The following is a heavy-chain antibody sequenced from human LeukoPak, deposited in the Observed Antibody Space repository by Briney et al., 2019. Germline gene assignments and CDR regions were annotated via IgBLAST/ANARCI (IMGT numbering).Heavy chain of an antibody. V-gene: IGHV4-30-4*01. J-gene: IGHJ4*02. Sequence: SETLSLTCTVSGGSISSGDYYWSWIRQPPGKGLEWIGYIYYSGSTYYNPSLKSRVTISVDTSKNQFSLKLSSVTAADTAVYYWARVVFGRATNNDYWGQGTLVTVSS. CDR3: ARVVFGRATNNDY. D-gene: IGHD3-3*01. CDR2: IYYSGST. CDR1: GGSISSGDYY.